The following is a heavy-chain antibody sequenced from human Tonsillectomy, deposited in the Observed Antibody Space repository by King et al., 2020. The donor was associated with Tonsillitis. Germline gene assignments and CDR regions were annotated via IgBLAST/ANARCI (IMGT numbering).Heavy chain of an antibody. CDR3: AGGYSYGLDY. V-gene: IGHV4-59*01. CDR2: IYYSGST. Sequence: VQLQESGPGLVKPSETLSLTCTVSGGSISSYYWSWIRQPPGKGLEWIGYIYYSGSTNYNPSLKSRVTISVDTSKNQFSLKLSSVTAADTAVYYCAGGYSYGLDYWGQGTLVTVST. CDR1: GGSISSYY. J-gene: IGHJ4*02. D-gene: IGHD5-18*01.